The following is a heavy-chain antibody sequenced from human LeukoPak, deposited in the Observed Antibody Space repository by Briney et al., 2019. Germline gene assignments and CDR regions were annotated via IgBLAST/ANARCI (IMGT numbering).Heavy chain of an antibody. CDR3: AARGPRGYYDSSGYPYYFDY. CDR2: VVVGSGNT. CDR1: GFTCTSSA. J-gene: IGHJ4*02. Sequence: SVKVSCKASGFTCTSSAVQWVRQARGQRLEWIGWVVVGSGNTNYAQKFQERVTITRDMSTSTAYMELSSLRSEDTAVYYCAARGPRGYYDSSGYPYYFDYWGQGTLVTVSS. V-gene: IGHV1-58*01. D-gene: IGHD3-22*01.